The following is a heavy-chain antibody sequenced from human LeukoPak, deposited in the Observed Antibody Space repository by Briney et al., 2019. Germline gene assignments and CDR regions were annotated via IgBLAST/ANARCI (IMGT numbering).Heavy chain of an antibody. V-gene: IGHV3-23*01. CDR3: AHRYCSRDAGISSTNCPSYFDY. J-gene: IGHJ4*02. D-gene: IGHD2-2*01. CDR1: GFTFSSYA. Sequence: GGSLRLSCAASGFTFSSYAMSWVRQAPGKGLEWVSAISGSGGSTYYADSVKGRFTISRDNSKNTLYLQMNSLRAEDTAVYYCAHRYCSRDAGISSTNCPSYFDYWGQGTLVTVSS. CDR2: ISGSGGST.